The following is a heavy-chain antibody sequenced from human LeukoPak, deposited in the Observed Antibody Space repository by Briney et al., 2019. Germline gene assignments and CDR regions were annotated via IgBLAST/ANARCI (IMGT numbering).Heavy chain of an antibody. CDR1: GYTFTSYG. CDR2: ISAYNGNT. CDR3: ARGGIAVAGTLLYYYGMDV. D-gene: IGHD6-19*01. Sequence: ASVKVSCKASGYTFTSYGISWVRQAPGQGLEWMGWISAYNGNTNYAQKLQGRVTMTTDTSTSTAYMELRSLRSDDTAVYYCARGGIAVAGTLLYYYGMDVWGQGATVTVSS. J-gene: IGHJ6*02. V-gene: IGHV1-18*01.